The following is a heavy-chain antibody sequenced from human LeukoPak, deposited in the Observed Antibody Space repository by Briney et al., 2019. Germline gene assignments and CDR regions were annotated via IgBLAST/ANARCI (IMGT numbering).Heavy chain of an antibody. D-gene: IGHD3-10*01. CDR1: GFTFSSYG. V-gene: IGHV3-30*18. J-gene: IGHJ6*04. CDR3: AKDQDSYMVRGVIRGYYYYGMDV. CDR2: ISYDGSNK. Sequence: GRSLTLSCAASGFTFSSYGMHWVRRAPGKGLEWVAVISYDGSNKYYADSVKGRFTISRDNSKNTLYLQMNSLRAEDTDVYYCAKDQDSYMVRGVIRGYYYYGMDVWGKGTTVTVSS.